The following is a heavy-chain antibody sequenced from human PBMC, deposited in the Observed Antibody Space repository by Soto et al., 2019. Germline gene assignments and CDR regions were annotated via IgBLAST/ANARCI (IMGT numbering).Heavy chain of an antibody. CDR2: ISRASGYI. Sequence: GGSLRLSCAASGFTFSTSWMAWVRQAPGKGLEWVSSISRASGYINYVDSVRGRFTISRDNARNSLFLQINSLRAEDTAIYYCARDGDVLTLYYFAYWGQGTLVTVSS. CDR3: ARDGDVLTLYYFAY. CDR1: GFTFSTSW. D-gene: IGHD3-9*01. J-gene: IGHJ4*02. V-gene: IGHV3-21*06.